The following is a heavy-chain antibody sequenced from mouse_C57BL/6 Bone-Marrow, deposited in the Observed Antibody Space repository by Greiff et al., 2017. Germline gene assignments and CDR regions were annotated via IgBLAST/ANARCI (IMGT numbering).Heavy chain of an antibody. V-gene: IGHV14-3*01. CDR3: AKDEFFDY. CDR2: IAPANGNT. Sequence: VQLQQSVAELVRPGASVKLSCTASGFNIKNTYLHWVKQRPEQVLSWIGRIAPANGNTKYAPKFQGNATITADTSSNTAYLQLSSLTSEDTAIYYCAKDEFFDYWGQGTTLTVSS. J-gene: IGHJ2*01. CDR1: GFNIKNTY.